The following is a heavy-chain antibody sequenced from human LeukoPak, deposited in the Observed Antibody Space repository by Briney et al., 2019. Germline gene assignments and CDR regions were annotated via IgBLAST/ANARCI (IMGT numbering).Heavy chain of an antibody. J-gene: IGHJ4*02. CDR3: ARLRGYSYGYGDY. Sequence: GGSLRLSCAAFGFTFRGHSMIWVRQAPGKGLEWVSSISSTSTYISYADSVKGRFTISRDNAKNSLYLQMVSLRAEDTAVYYCARLRGYSYGYGDYWGQGTLVTVSS. CDR1: GFTFRGHS. CDR2: ISSTSTYI. D-gene: IGHD5-18*01. V-gene: IGHV3-21*01.